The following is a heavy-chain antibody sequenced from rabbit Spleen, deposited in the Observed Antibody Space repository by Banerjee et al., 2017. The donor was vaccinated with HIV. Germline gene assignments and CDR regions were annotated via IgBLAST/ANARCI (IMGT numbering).Heavy chain of an antibody. CDR3: ARDVGTSFSTYGMDL. CDR1: GFSFNSGYD. Sequence: QSLEESGGDLVKPGASLTLTCKASGFSFNSGYDMCWVRQAPGEGLEWVACAYAGSSGSTYSATWATGRFTISKTSSTTATLQMTSLTAADTATYFCARDVGTSFSTYGMDLWGPGTLVTVS. V-gene: IGHV1S40*01. D-gene: IGHD8-1*01. CDR2: AYAGSSGST. J-gene: IGHJ6*01.